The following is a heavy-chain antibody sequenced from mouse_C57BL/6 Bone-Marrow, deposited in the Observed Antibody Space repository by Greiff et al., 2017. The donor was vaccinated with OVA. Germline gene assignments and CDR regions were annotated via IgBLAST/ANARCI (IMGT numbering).Heavy chain of an antibody. D-gene: IGHD1-1*01. CDR1: GYTFTDYY. CDR2: INPNNGGT. Sequence: EVQLQQSGPELVKPGASVKISCKASGYTFTDYYMNWVKQSHGKSLEWIGDINPNNGGTSYNQKFKGKATLTVDKSSSTAYMELRSLTSEDSAVDYCARSGYGSFDYFDYWGQGTTLTVSS. J-gene: IGHJ2*01. V-gene: IGHV1-26*01. CDR3: ARSGYGSFDYFDY.